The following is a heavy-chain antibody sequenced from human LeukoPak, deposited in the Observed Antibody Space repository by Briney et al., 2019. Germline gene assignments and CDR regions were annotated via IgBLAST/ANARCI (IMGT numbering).Heavy chain of an antibody. CDR2: ISSSDNTI. V-gene: IGHV3-48*03. D-gene: IGHD2-15*01. CDR1: GFTFSSYE. Sequence: PGGSLRLSCAASGFTFSSYEMNWVRQAPGKGLEWVSYISSSDNTIHYADSVKDRFTISRDNAKNSLYLQMNSLRAEDTAVYYCTREGRYCSGSSCYSWYLDYRGQGTLVTVSS. CDR3: TREGRYCSGSSCYSWYLDY. J-gene: IGHJ4*02.